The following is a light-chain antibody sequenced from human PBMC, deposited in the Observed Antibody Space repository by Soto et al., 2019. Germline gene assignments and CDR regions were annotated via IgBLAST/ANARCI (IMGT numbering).Light chain of an antibody. CDR3: SSYTSSSTPVV. V-gene: IGLV2-14*01. J-gene: IGLJ2*01. CDR2: EVS. Sequence: QLVLTQPASVSGSPGQSITISCTGTSSDVGDYNYVSWYQQHPGNAPKLMIYEVSNRPSGVSNRLSGSKSGNTASLTVSGLQAEDEADYYCSSYTSSSTPVVFGGGTKVTVL. CDR1: SSDVGDYNY.